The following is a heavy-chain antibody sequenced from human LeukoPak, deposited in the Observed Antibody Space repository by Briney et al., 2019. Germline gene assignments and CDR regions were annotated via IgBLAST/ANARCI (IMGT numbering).Heavy chain of an antibody. CDR2: IYSGGST. J-gene: IGHJ6*03. Sequence: PGGSLRLSCAASGFTVSSNYMSRVRQAPGKGLEWVSDIYSGGSTYYADSVKGRFTISRDNSKNTLYLQMNSLRAEDTAVYYCARQLEPDPDYYYFMDVWGKGTTVSVPS. V-gene: IGHV3-66*02. CDR1: GFTVSSNY. CDR3: ARQLEPDPDYYYFMDV. D-gene: IGHD1-1*01.